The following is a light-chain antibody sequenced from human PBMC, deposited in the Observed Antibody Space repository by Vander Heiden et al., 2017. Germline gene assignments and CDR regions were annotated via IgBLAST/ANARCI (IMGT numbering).Light chain of an antibody. Sequence: EIVMTQFPLPLPVTLGEPASISCRSSQSLLHSNGYNYLDWYLQKPGQSPQLLIYLGSNRASGVPDRFSGSGSGTDFTLKISRVEAEDVGVYYCMQALQTPYTFGQGTKLEIK. CDR1: QSLLHSNGYNY. CDR3: MQALQTPYT. J-gene: IGKJ2*01. CDR2: LGS. V-gene: IGKV2-28*01.